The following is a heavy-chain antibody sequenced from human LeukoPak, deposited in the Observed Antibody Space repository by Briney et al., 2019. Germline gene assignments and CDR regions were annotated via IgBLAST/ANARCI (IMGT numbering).Heavy chain of an antibody. CDR3: ARVLDSYYYYYMDV. V-gene: IGHV1-18*01. Sequence: ASVKVSCKASGYTFTSYGISWVRQAPGQGLEWMGWISAYNGNTNYAQKLQGRVTMTTDTSTSTAYMELSRLRSDDTAVYYCARVLDSYYYYYMDVWGKGTTVTISS. CDR2: ISAYNGNT. J-gene: IGHJ6*03. CDR1: GYTFTSYG.